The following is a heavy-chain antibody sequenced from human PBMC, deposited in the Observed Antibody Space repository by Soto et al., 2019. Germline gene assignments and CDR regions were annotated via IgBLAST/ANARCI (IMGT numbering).Heavy chain of an antibody. D-gene: IGHD3-22*01. CDR3: ARSDYYDSSGYYYYFDY. J-gene: IGHJ4*02. Sequence: QVQLVQSGAEVKKPGSSVKVSCKASGGTFSSYAISWVRQAPGQWLEWMGGIIPIFGTANYAQKFQGRVTITADESTSTAYMELSSLRSEDTAVYYCARSDYYDSSGYYYYFDYWGQGTLVTVSS. V-gene: IGHV1-69*01. CDR2: IIPIFGTA. CDR1: GGTFSSYA.